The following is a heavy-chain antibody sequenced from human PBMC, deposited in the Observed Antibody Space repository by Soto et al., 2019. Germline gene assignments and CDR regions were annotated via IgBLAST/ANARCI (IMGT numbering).Heavy chain of an antibody. J-gene: IGHJ3*02. CDR2: INRDGSKK. Sequence: EVQLEESGGDLVQPGGSLRLSCAASGFTLSAYWMTWVRQAPGTGLEWVANINRDGSKKSYLDSVRGRFTISRDNVGNSLYLQMDSLRADDTALYDCARDVSPASSSLYLDAFDIWGQGTMVTVSS. V-gene: IGHV3-7*05. CDR3: ARDVSPASSSLYLDAFDI. D-gene: IGHD6-13*01. CDR1: GFTLSAYW.